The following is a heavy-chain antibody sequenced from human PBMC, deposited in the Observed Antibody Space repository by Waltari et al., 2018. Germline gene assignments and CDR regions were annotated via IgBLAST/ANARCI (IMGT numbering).Heavy chain of an antibody. CDR3: VKDIGGSDS. CDR1: GFIFDDFT. V-gene: IGHV3-43*01. CDR2: ISWDGDLT. Sequence: EVHLVESGGAVVQPGGSLRLSCEASGFIFDDFTMHWVLQPPGKGREWVSLISWDGDLTYYGDSVKGRFTISRDNSKDSLYLQMNSLRSEDTALYYCVKDIGGSDSWGQGTPVTVSS. J-gene: IGHJ4*02.